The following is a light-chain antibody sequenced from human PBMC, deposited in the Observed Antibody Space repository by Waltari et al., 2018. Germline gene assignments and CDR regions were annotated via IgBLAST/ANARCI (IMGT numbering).Light chain of an antibody. CDR3: SSDTLTNPVV. CDR1: STDIGSTDY. CDR2: DVS. Sequence: QSVLTQPASVSGSPGQSTSISCTGTSTDIGSTDYVSWYQQHPGRTPQLVIYDVSVRLSGVSIRFSGYKSGNTASLTISGLQAEDEALYYCSSDTLTNPVVFGGGTKLTVL. J-gene: IGLJ2*01. V-gene: IGLV2-14*03.